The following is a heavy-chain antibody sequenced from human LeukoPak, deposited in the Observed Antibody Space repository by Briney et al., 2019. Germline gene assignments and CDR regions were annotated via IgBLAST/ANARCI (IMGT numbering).Heavy chain of an antibody. V-gene: IGHV3-23*01. CDR2: ISGSGGST. D-gene: IGHD5-18*01. J-gene: IGHJ3*02. CDR3: AKDLGQLWLPLGDAFDI. CDR1: GFTFSSYA. Sequence: TGGSLRLSCAASGFTFSSYAMSWVRQAPGKGLEWVSAISGSGGSTYYADSVKGRFTISRDNSKNTLYLQLNSLRAEDTAVYYCAKDLGQLWLPLGDAFDIWDQGTMVTVSS.